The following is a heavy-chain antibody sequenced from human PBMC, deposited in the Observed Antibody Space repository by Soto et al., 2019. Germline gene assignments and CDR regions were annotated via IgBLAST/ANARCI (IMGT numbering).Heavy chain of an antibody. Sequence: QVQLVESGGGVVDPGRSQRLSGGASGFSFSDYAMHWVREAPGKGLEWVSVISDDGSNEYYADSVKGRFTISRDNSKNTLDLQMNSLRAEDTAVYYCARAWSGNYYDAGDYWGQGTLVTVSS. J-gene: IGHJ4*02. D-gene: IGHD1-26*01. CDR2: ISDDGSNE. V-gene: IGHV3-30-3*01. CDR3: ARAWSGNYYDAGDY. CDR1: GFSFSDYA.